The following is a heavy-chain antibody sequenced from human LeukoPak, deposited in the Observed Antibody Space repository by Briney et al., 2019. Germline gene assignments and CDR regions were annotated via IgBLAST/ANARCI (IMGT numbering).Heavy chain of an antibody. V-gene: IGHV3-21*01. D-gene: IGHD3-22*01. CDR1: GFPFSTYS. J-gene: IGHJ4*02. CDR3: ARESSGYFY. CDR2: ISSGSSFI. Sequence: GGSLRLSCAASGFPFSTYSMNWLRQAPGKGLEWVSSISSGSSFIYYADSVKGRFTISRDNAKTSLFLQMNSLRAEDTAVYYCARESSGYFYWGQGTLVTVSS.